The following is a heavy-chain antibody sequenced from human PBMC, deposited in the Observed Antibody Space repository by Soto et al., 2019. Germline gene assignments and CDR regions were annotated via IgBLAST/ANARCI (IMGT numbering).Heavy chain of an antibody. CDR1: GFTFSSYG. CDR2: IWYDGSNK. Sequence: GGSLRLSCAASGFTFSSYGMHWVRQAPGKGLEWVAVIWYDGSNKYYADSVKGRITISRDNSKNTLYLQMNSLKDEDTAVYYCARAGPDFDYWGQGTLVTVSS. V-gene: IGHV3-33*01. CDR3: ARAGPDFDY. J-gene: IGHJ4*02.